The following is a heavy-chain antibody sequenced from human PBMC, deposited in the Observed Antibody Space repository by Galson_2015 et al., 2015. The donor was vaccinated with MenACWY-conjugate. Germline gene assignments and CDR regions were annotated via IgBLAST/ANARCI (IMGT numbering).Heavy chain of an antibody. D-gene: IGHD6-13*01. CDR2: INWNGGST. V-gene: IGHV3-20*01. CDR3: ARVTSSSWEENWFDP. CDR1: GFTFDDYG. Sequence: SLRLSCAASGFTFDDYGMSWVRQAPGKGLEWVSGINWNGGSTGYADSVKGRFTISRDNAKNSLYLQMNSLRAEDTALYHCARVTSSSWEENWFDPWGQGTLVTVSS. J-gene: IGHJ5*02.